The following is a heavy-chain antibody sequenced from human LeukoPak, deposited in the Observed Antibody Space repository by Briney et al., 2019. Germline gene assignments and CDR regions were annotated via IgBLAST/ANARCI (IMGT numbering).Heavy chain of an antibody. J-gene: IGHJ6*02. CDR1: GGTFSSYA. D-gene: IGHD3-10*01. CDR2: IIPILGIA. V-gene: IGHV1-69*04. CDR3: ASMGSYGSGRSYYYYGVDV. Sequence: SVKVSCKASGGTFSSYAINWVRQAPGQGLEWMGRIIPILGIANYAQKFQGRVTITADKSTSTAYMELSSLRSEDTAVYYCASMGSYGSGRSYYYYGVDVWGQGTTVTVSS.